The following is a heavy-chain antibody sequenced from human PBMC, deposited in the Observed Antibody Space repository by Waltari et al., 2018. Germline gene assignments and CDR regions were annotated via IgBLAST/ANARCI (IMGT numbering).Heavy chain of an antibody. CDR3: ARDSSVVVTAMMDY. Sequence: QVQLVESGGGVVQPGRSLRLSCAASGFTFSSYAMHWVRQAPGKGLEGVAVISYDGSNKYYADSVKGRFTISRDNSKNTLYLQMNSLRAEDTAVYYCARDSSVVVTAMMDYWGQGTLVTVSS. D-gene: IGHD2-21*02. CDR2: ISYDGSNK. V-gene: IGHV3-30*01. CDR1: GFTFSSYA. J-gene: IGHJ4*02.